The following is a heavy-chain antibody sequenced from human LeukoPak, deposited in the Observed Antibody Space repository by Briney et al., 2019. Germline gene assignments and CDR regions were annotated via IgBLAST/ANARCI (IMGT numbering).Heavy chain of an antibody. CDR2: IYYSGST. Sequence: SETLSLTCTVSGGSISSSSYYWGWIRQPPGKGLEWIGSIYYSGSTYYNPSLKSRVTISVDTSKNQFPLKLSSVTAADTAVYYCARARWYYDSSGYLYYFDYWGQGTLVTVSS. D-gene: IGHD3-22*01. CDR1: GGSISSSSYY. CDR3: ARARWYYDSSGYLYYFDY. J-gene: IGHJ4*02. V-gene: IGHV4-39*06.